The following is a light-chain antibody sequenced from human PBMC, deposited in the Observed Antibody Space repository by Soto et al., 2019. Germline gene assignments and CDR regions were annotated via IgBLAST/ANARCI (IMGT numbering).Light chain of an antibody. Sequence: AIQLTQSPSSLSASVGDRVPLTFRATQGISSALAWYQQKPGKAPKLLIYDASSLESGVPSRFSGSGSETDFTLIISSLQPEDFGTYYCQQFNSYPQTFGGGTKVEIK. CDR2: DAS. V-gene: IGKV1-13*02. CDR3: QQFNSYPQT. J-gene: IGKJ4*02. CDR1: QGISSA.